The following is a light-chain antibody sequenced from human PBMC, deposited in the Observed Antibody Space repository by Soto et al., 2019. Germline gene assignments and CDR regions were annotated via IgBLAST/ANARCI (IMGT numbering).Light chain of an antibody. Sequence: EIVLTQSRGTLSLSPGERATLSCRASQSVSSSYLAWYQQKPGQAPRLLIYDASSRATGIPDMFSGRGSGTDFTLTISRLEPEDFAVYFCQQYGDSPYTFGQGTKLDIK. CDR1: QSVSSSY. V-gene: IGKV3-20*01. CDR3: QQYGDSPYT. J-gene: IGKJ2*01. CDR2: DAS.